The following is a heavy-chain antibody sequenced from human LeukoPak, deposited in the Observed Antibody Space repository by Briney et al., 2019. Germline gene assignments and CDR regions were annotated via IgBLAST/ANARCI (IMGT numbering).Heavy chain of an antibody. J-gene: IGHJ1*01. Sequence: SQTLSLTCAISGDSVSSNSATWNWIRQSPSRGLEWLGRTYYRSKWYKYYAVSVKGRITINPDASRNQFSLQLNSVTPEDTAVYYCARGPSYFQHWGQGTLVTVSS. CDR3: ARGPSYFQH. V-gene: IGHV6-1*01. CDR2: TYYRSKWYK. CDR1: GDSVSSNSAT.